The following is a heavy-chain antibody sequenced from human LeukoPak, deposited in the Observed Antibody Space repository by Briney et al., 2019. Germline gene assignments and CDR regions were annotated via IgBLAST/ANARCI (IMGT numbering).Heavy chain of an antibody. Sequence: ASVKVSCKASGYTFSSYAISWVRQAPGLGLEWMGWISTYNDNRNYAQNFQGRVTMATDTSTSTAYMELRSLRSDDTAVYYCARGVRCSGGSCAFDIWGQGTVVTVSS. D-gene: IGHD2-15*01. CDR3: ARGVRCSGGSCAFDI. CDR2: ISTYNDNR. V-gene: IGHV1-18*01. CDR1: GYTFSSYA. J-gene: IGHJ3*02.